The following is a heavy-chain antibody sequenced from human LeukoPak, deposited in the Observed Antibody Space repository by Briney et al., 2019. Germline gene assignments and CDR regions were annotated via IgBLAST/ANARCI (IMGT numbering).Heavy chain of an antibody. D-gene: IGHD2-2*01. Sequence: PSGTLSLTCTVSRDSISSTIHYWGWIRQPPGKGLEWIGSVYFNGNTYYNPSLKSRVTISVDRSKNQFSLNLNSVTAADTAVYYCARYGLLGLSEINAFDIWGQGTMVTVSS. CDR2: VYFNGNT. CDR3: ARYGLLGLSEINAFDI. J-gene: IGHJ3*02. CDR1: RDSISSTIHY. V-gene: IGHV4-39*07.